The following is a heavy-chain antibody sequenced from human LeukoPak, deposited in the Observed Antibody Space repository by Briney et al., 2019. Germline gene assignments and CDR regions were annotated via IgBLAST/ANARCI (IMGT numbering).Heavy chain of an antibody. J-gene: IGHJ4*02. CDR3: AKDIGSGWFTPFDY. CDR2: ISWNSGII. Sequence: GGSLRLSCAASGFTFDDYAMHWVRQAPGKGLEWVSGISWNSGIIGSADSVKGRFTISRDNAKNSLYLQMNSLRDEDTALYYCAKDIGSGWFTPFDYWGQGTLVTVSS. V-gene: IGHV3-9*01. D-gene: IGHD6-19*01. CDR1: GFTFDDYA.